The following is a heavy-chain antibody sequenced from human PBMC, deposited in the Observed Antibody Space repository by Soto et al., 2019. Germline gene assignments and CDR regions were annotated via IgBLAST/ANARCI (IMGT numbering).Heavy chain of an antibody. Sequence: QVQLVQSGAEVKKPGSSVKVSCKASGGTFSSYAISWVRQAPGQGLEWMGGIIPIFGTAHYAQKFQGRVTITADETTSTAYMELSSLRAEDTAVYSCARDRVDCSSTSCYFLPWFDPWGQGTLVTVSS. CDR2: IIPIFGTA. V-gene: IGHV1-69*01. CDR3: ARDRVDCSSTSCYFLPWFDP. D-gene: IGHD2-2*01. CDR1: GGTFSSYA. J-gene: IGHJ5*02.